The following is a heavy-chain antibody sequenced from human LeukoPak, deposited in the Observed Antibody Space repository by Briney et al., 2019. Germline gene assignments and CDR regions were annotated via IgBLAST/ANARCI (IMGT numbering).Heavy chain of an antibody. CDR3: ARSDEEGSGEPVNWFDP. J-gene: IGHJ5*02. CDR2: IYPGDSDT. CDR1: GYSFTSYW. Sequence: GESLKISCKGSGYSFTSYWIGWVRQMPGKGLEWMGIIYPGDSDTRYSPSFQGQVTISSDKSISTAYLQWSSLKASDAAMYYCARSDEEGSGEPVNWFDPWGQGTLVTVSS. V-gene: IGHV5-51*01. D-gene: IGHD3-10*01.